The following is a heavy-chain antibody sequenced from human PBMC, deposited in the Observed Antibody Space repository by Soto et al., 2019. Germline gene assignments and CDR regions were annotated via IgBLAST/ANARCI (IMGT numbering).Heavy chain of an antibody. Sequence: GGSLRLSCAASGFTFSSYGMHWVRQAPGKGLEWVAVISYDGSNKYYADSVKGRFTISRDNSKNTLYLQMNSLRAEDTAVYYCTRHGAVVPAYYYYYGMDVWGQGTTVTVSS. J-gene: IGHJ6*02. CDR2: ISYDGSNK. CDR1: GFTFSSYG. CDR3: TRHGAVVPAYYYYYGMDV. V-gene: IGHV3-30*03. D-gene: IGHD2-2*01.